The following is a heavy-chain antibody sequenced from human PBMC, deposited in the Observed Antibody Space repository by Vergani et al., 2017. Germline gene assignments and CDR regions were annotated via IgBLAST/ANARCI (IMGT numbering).Heavy chain of an antibody. D-gene: IGHD2-2*01. CDR3: ARDRCSSTSCYRDAFDI. V-gene: IGHV3-48*01. CDR2: ISSSSSTI. J-gene: IGHJ3*02. CDR1: GFTFSSYS. Sequence: EVQLVESGEGLVQPGGSLRLSCAASGFTFSSYSMNWVRQAPGKGLEWVSYISSSSSTIYYADSVKGRFTISRDNAKNSLYLQMNSLRAEDTAVYYCARDRCSSTSCYRDAFDIWGQGTMVTVSS.